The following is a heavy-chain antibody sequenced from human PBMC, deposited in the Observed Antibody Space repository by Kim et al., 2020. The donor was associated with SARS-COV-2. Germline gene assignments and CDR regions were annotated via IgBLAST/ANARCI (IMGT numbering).Heavy chain of an antibody. V-gene: IGHV3-23*01. J-gene: IGHJ3*02. D-gene: IGHD3-10*01. CDR3: TKNLARGVDNFDM. Sequence: YTDSVKGRFTISRDNSKMTVFLQMNNLSGEDTAMYYCTKNLARGVDNFDMWGQGTAVTVSS.